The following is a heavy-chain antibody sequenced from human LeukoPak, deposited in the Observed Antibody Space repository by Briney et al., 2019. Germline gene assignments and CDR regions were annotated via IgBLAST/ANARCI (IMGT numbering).Heavy chain of an antibody. Sequence: GGSLRLSCAASGFTFSNYWMTWVRQAPGKGLEWVSYISSSSSTKYYADSVKGRFTISRDNAKNSLYLQMNSLRAEDTAVYYCARDLVGATTYWGQGTLVTVSS. CDR3: ARDLVGATTY. D-gene: IGHD1-26*01. J-gene: IGHJ4*02. V-gene: IGHV3-48*04. CDR2: ISSSSSTK. CDR1: GFTFSNYW.